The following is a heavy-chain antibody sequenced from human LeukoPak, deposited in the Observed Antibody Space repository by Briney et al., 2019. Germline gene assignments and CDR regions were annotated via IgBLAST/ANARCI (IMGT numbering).Heavy chain of an antibody. CDR3: ARVRQQLVRDNWLDP. V-gene: IGHV1-69*05. CDR2: IIPIFDTA. J-gene: IGHJ5*02. CDR1: GGTFNNYA. D-gene: IGHD6-13*01. Sequence: SVKVSCKASGGTFNNYAFSWVRQAPGQGLEWMGGIIPIFDTAHYAQKFQGRVTITTDESTSTAYMELSSLRSEDTAVYYCARVRQQLVRDNWLDPWGQGTLVTVSS.